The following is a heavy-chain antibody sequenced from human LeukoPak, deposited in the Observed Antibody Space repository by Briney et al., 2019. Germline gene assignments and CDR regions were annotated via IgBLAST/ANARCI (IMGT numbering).Heavy chain of an antibody. CDR1: GGSISSSSYY. CDR3: ARVGTAMVWGELYYFDY. D-gene: IGHD5-18*01. V-gene: IGHV4-39*07. CDR2: IYYSGST. Sequence: PETLSLTCTVSGGSISSSSYYWGWIRQPPGKGLEWIGSIYYSGSTYYNPSLKSRVTISVDTSKNQFSLKLSSVTAADTAVYYCARVGTAMVWGELYYFDYWGQGTLVTVSS. J-gene: IGHJ4*02.